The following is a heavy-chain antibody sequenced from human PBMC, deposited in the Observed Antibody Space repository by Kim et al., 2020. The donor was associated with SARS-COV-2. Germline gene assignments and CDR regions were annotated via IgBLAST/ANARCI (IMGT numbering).Heavy chain of an antibody. J-gene: IGHJ3*02. CDR2: VFYTGRT. V-gene: IGHV4-59*08. Sequence: SETLSLTCYVSGGSLSPYFWSWIRQSPGKGLEWIGCVFYTGRTYYTPSLKSRVTVSVDTSKNQFSLRLTSVTAADPALYYFARLFVSHSLWPFDTWVQG. CDR1: GGSLSPYF. D-gene: IGHD3-3*01. CDR3: ARLFVSHSLWPFDT.